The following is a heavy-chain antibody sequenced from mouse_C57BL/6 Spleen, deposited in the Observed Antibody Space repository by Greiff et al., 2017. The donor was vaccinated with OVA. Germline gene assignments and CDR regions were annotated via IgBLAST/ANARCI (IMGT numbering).Heavy chain of an antibody. CDR3: AAPPMVTTWGYYFDY. CDR2: IYPRDGST. J-gene: IGHJ2*01. CDR1: GYTFTDHT. D-gene: IGHD2-9*01. V-gene: IGHV1-78*01. Sequence: QVQLQQSDAELVKPGASVKISCKVSGYTFTDHTIHWMKQRPEQGLEWIGYIYPRDGSTKYNEKFKGKATLTADKSSSTAYMQLNSLTSEDSAVYFCAAPPMVTTWGYYFDYWGQGTTLTVSS.